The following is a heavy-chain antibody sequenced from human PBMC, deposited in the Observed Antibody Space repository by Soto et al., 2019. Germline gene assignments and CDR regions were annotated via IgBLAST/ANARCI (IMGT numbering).Heavy chain of an antibody. CDR1: GGSISSYY. J-gene: IGHJ4*02. CDR2: IYYSGST. Sequence: QVQLQESGPGLVKPSETLSLTCTVSGGSISSYYWSWIRQPPGKGLEWIGYIYYSGSTKYNPSLKSRVTMSVDTSKNQFSLKLSSVTAADPAVYYCARSDGRYWGQGTLVTVSS. CDR3: ARSDGRY. V-gene: IGHV4-59*01.